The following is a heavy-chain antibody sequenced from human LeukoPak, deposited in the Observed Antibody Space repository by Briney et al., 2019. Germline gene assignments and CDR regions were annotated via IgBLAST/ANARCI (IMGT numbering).Heavy chain of an antibody. CDR1: GFTFTTNA. D-gene: IGHD5-12*01. CDR3: AKCGNSGCHLIDY. CDR2: IIGRTGAT. Sequence: GGSLRLSCAASGFTFTTNAMSWVRQAPGKGLEWVSAIIGRTGATYYADSEKGRFTISRDNSKSTLYLQMDSLRAEDTAVYYCAKCGNSGCHLIDYWGQGTLVTVSS. V-gene: IGHV3-23*01. J-gene: IGHJ4*02.